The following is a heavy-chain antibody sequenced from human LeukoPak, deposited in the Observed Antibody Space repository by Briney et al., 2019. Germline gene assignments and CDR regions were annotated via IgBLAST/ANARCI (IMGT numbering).Heavy chain of an antibody. CDR2: ISDNNRDK. CDR3: XRDLVYSAIDH. CDR1: GFAFRIFS. V-gene: IGHV3-48*01. D-gene: IGHD4-11*01. Sequence: GGSLRLSCSASGFAFRIFSMSWVRQAPGKGLEWISSISDNNRDKYFADSVKGRFTISRDNAKNSLYLQMDSLRAEDTAIYYXXRDLVYSAIDHWGRGTLVTVSS. J-gene: IGHJ4*02.